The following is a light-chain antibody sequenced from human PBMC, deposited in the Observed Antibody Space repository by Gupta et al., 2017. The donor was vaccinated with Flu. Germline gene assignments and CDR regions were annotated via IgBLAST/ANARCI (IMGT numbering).Light chain of an antibody. CDR3: SSYTSSSTPLWV. Sequence: QSALTQPASVSGSPGQSITISCTGTSSDVGCYNYVSWYQQHPGKAPKLMIYEVSNRPSGVSNRFSGSKSGNTASLTISGLQAEDEADYYCSSYTSSSTPLWVFGGGTKLTVL. CDR2: EVS. J-gene: IGLJ3*02. V-gene: IGLV2-14*01. CDR1: SSDVGCYNY.